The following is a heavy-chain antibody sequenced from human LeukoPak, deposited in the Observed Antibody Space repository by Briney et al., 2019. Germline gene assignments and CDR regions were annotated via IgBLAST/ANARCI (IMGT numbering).Heavy chain of an antibody. CDR1: GGPISGSSYY. D-gene: IGHD3-22*01. J-gene: IGHJ4*02. Sequence: PSETLSLTCTVSGGPISGSSYYWGWIRQPPGKGLEWIGSIYYSGSTYYNPSLKSRVTISVDTSKNQFSLKLSSVTAADTAVYYCASHIDYYDSSGYWDWGQGTLVTVSS. CDR2: IYYSGST. V-gene: IGHV4-39*01. CDR3: ASHIDYYDSSGYWD.